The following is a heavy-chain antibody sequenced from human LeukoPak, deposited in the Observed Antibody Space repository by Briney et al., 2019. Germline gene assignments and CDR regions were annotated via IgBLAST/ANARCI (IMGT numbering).Heavy chain of an antibody. V-gene: IGHV4-61*02. CDR2: IYTSGST. CDR3: ARTIRGTYYYYYMDV. D-gene: IGHD3-10*01. J-gene: IGHJ6*03. CDR1: GGSISSGSYY. Sequence: PSETLSLTSTVSGGSISSGSYYWSWIRQPAGKGLEWIGRIYTSGSTNYNPSLKSRVNMSLDTSKNQFSLKLSSVTAADTAVYYCARTIRGTYYYYYMDVWGKGTTVTISS.